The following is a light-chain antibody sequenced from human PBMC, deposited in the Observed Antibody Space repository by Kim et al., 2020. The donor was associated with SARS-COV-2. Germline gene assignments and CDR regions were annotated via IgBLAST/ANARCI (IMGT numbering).Light chain of an antibody. CDR3: SSYTSSSTYV. V-gene: IGLV2-14*01. CDR2: DVS. Sequence: QSALTPPASVSGSPGQSITISCTGTSSDVGGYNYVSWYQQHPGKAPKLMIYDVSKRPSGVSNRFSGSKSGNTASLTISGLQAADEDDYYCSSYTSSSTYVVGTGTKV. CDR1: SSDVGGYNY. J-gene: IGLJ1*01.